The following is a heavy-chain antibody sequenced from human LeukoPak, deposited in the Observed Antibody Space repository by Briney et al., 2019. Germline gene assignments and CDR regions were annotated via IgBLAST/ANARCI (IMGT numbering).Heavy chain of an antibody. CDR3: AREVSLDSSSSGRFDY. D-gene: IGHD6-6*01. V-gene: IGHV1-46*01. Sequence: ASVKVSFKASGYTFTSYYMHWVRQAPGQGLEWMGIINPSGGSTSYAQKFQGRVTMTRDTSTSTVYMELSSLRSEDTAVYYCAREVSLDSSSSGRFDYWGQGTLVTVSS. CDR1: GYTFTSYY. J-gene: IGHJ4*02. CDR2: INPSGGST.